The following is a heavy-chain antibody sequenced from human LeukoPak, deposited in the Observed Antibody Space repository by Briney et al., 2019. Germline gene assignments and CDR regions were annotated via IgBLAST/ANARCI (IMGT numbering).Heavy chain of an antibody. Sequence: SETLSLTCTVSGGSMSSYYWSWIRQPPGKGLEWIGYIYYSGSTNYNPSLKSRVTISVDTSKNQFSLKLSSVTAADTAVYYCARGRTYYYGSGSHYFDYWGQGTLVTVSS. J-gene: IGHJ4*02. CDR3: ARGRTYYYGSGSHYFDY. V-gene: IGHV4-59*01. CDR1: GGSMSSYY. CDR2: IYYSGST. D-gene: IGHD3-10*01.